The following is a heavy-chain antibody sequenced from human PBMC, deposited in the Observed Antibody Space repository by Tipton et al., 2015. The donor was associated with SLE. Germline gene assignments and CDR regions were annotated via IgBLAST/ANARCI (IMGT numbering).Heavy chain of an antibody. J-gene: IGHJ6*02. D-gene: IGHD4-23*01. CDR3: ASGSTVAYHYYGMVV. CDR2: INPNSGDT. V-gene: IGHV1-2*06. Sequence: QVQLVQSGAEVKKPGASVKVSCKPSGYTFTGYYVHWVRQAPGQGLEWMGRINPNSGDTKYAPKFQGRVTMTRDTSISTANMALSSPRFDDTAVYYCASGSTVAYHYYGMVVWGQWTTVTVSS. CDR1: GYTFTGYY.